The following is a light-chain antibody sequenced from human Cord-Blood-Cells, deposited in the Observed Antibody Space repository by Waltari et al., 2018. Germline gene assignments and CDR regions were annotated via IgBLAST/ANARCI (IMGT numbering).Light chain of an antibody. CDR2: YTS. V-gene: IGLV7-46*01. CDR3: LLSYSGAWV. CDR1: TGAVTSGHY. Sequence: QAVVTQEPSLPVSPGGTVTLTCGPSTGAVTSGHYPYWFQQKPGQAPRTLIYYTSNKHSWTPARFSGCLLGGKAALTLSGAQPEDEAEYYCLLSYSGAWVFGGGTKLTVL. J-gene: IGLJ3*02.